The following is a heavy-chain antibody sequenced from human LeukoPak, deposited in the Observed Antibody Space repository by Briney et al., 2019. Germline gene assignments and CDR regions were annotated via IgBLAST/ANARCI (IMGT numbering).Heavy chain of an antibody. V-gene: IGHV3-23*01. CDR1: GFTFNNYG. J-gene: IGHJ5*02. CDR3: AKPRLTTAVTAAFDP. Sequence: GGSLRLSCAASGFTFNNYGMNWVRRAPGKGLEWLSAISGNAAITYYADSVKGRFFISRDNFRNTLYLEMSSLRADDAAAYYCAKPRLTTAVTAAFDPWGQGTLVIVSS. CDR2: ISGNAAIT. D-gene: IGHD4-17*01.